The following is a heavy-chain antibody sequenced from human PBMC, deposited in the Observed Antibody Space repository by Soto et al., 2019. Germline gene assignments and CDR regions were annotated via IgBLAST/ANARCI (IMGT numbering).Heavy chain of an antibody. CDR2: IYYSGST. CDR1: GGSISSGDYY. Sequence: SETLSLTCTVSGGSISSGDYYWSWIRQPPGKGLEWIGYIYYSGSTNYNPSLKSRVTISLDTSKNQFSLNLNSVTAADTAVYYCARGHRVSAALRPARWFGPWGLGTLVTVSS. J-gene: IGHJ5*02. V-gene: IGHV4-30-4*01. CDR3: ARGHRVSAALRPARWFGP. D-gene: IGHD2-15*01.